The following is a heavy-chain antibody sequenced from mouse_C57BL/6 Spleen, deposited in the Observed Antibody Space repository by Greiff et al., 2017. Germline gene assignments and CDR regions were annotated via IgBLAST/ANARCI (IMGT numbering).Heavy chain of an antibody. CDR2: IDPEDSET. CDR3: ARFYYGNCGRDMDY. V-gene: IGHV14-2*01. D-gene: IGHD2-1*01. CDR1: GFNIKDYY. Sequence: VQLQQSGAELVKPGASVKLSCTASGFNIKDYYMHWVKQRTEQGLEWIGRIDPEDSETKYAPKFQGKATITADTSSNTAYLQLSSLTSEDTAVYYCARFYYGNCGRDMDYWGQGTSVTVSS. J-gene: IGHJ4*01.